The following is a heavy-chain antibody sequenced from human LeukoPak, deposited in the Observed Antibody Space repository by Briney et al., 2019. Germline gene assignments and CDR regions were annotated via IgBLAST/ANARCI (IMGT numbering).Heavy chain of an antibody. CDR3: ARTYYYDSSGYFTGAFDI. J-gene: IGHJ3*02. Sequence: ASVKVSCKASGYTFTSYDINWVRQATGQGLEWMGWMNPNSGNTGYAQKFQGRVTMTRNTSISTAYMELSSLRSEDTAVYYCARTYYYDSSGYFTGAFDIWGQGTMVTVSS. D-gene: IGHD3-22*01. V-gene: IGHV1-8*01. CDR1: GYTFTSYD. CDR2: MNPNSGNT.